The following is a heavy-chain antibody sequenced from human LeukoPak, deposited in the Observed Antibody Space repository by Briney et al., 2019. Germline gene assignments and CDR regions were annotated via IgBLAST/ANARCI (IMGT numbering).Heavy chain of an antibody. Sequence: PGGSLRLSCAASGFTFDDYAMHWVRQVPGKGLEWVSLISGDGGSTNYADSVKGRFTISRDNAKNSLYLQMNSLRDEDTAVYYCARDGNYYYGMDVWGQGTTVTVCS. J-gene: IGHJ6*02. CDR2: ISGDGGST. V-gene: IGHV3-43*02. CDR3: ARDGNYYYGMDV. CDR1: GFTFDDYA.